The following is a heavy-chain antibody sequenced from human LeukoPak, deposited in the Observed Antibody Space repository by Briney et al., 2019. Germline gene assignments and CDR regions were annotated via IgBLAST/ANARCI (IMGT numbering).Heavy chain of an antibody. CDR2: IYYSGST. Sequence: SETLSLTCTVSGGSISSYYWSWIRQPPGKGLEWIGYIYYSGSTNYNPSLKSRVTISVDTSKNQFSLKLSSVTAADTAVYYCARIDSSGFGGYGMDVWGQGTTVTVSS. J-gene: IGHJ6*02. CDR1: GGSISSYY. V-gene: IGHV4-59*01. D-gene: IGHD3-22*01. CDR3: ARIDSSGFGGYGMDV.